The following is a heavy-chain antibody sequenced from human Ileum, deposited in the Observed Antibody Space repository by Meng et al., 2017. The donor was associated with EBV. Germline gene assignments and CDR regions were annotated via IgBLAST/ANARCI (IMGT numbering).Heavy chain of an antibody. D-gene: IGHD3-22*01. CDR1: GHSITRENL. CDR2: IYHSGST. Sequence: LRQWGRELVKPSATPPPPCAASGHSITRENLWSWVRQPPGTGLESIGEIYHSGSTNSHPTLKRRVTISADKSKHQFSLKLRSVTAAHTAVYYCARERYSDSSGYYSLAYWGQGSLVTVSS. J-gene: IGHJ4*02. V-gene: IGHV4-4*02. CDR3: ARERYSDSSGYYSLAY.